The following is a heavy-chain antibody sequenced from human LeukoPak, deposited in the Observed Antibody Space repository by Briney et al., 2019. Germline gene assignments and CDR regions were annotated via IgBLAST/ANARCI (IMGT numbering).Heavy chain of an antibody. Sequence: SETLSLTCTVSGGSISSYYWSWIRQPPGKGLEWIGYIYYSGGTNYNPSLKSRVTISVDTSKNQFSLRLSSVTAADTAVYYCARGVAGPGSYYNKYYYYGMDVWGKGTTVTVSS. CDR3: ARGVAGPGSYYNKYYYYGMDV. CDR1: GGSISSYY. J-gene: IGHJ6*04. V-gene: IGHV4-59*08. CDR2: IYYSGGT. D-gene: IGHD3-10*01.